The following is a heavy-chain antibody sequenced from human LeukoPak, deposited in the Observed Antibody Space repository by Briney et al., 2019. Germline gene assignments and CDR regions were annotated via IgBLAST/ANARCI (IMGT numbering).Heavy chain of an antibody. D-gene: IGHD4-17*01. CDR1: GYTFASYD. J-gene: IGHJ6*02. Sequence: ASVKVSCKASGYTFASYDINWVRQATGQGLEWMGWMNPNSGNTGYAQKFQGRVTMTRDTSISTAYMELSSLRSEDTAVYYCARGGYGDYYYYGMDVWGQGTTVTVSS. CDR3: ARGGYGDYYYYGMDV. V-gene: IGHV1-8*01. CDR2: MNPNSGNT.